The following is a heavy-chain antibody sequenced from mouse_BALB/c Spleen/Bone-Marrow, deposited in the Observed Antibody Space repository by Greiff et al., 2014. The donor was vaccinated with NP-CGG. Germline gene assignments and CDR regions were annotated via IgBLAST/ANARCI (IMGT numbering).Heavy chain of an antibody. CDR3: ARGYDYSSWFAY. CDR1: GFTFSSYG. CDR2: INVNGDTT. V-gene: IGHV5-6-3*01. Sequence: VQLKESGGGLVQPGGSLKLSCAASGFTFSSYGMSWVRQTPDKRPEMIATINVNGDTTYHPDSVKGRFTISRDNVKNTLYLQMSSLKSEDTAMYYCARGYDYSSWFAYWGQGTLVTVSA. J-gene: IGHJ3*01. D-gene: IGHD2-4*01.